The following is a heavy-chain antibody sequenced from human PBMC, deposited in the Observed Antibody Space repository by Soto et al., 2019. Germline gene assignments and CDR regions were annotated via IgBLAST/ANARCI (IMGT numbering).Heavy chain of an antibody. V-gene: IGHV4-28*03. D-gene: IGHD5-18*01. CDR2: MSYSGST. CDR3: ARGGYSYGTNFDY. CDR1: GYSISSNYW. J-gene: IGHJ4*02. Sequence: QVQLQESGPGLAKPSDTLSLSCAVSGYSISSNYWWGWIRQPPGKGLEWIGYMSYSGSTYYNPSLKRRVTMSLDTSKNQFSLKLSSVTAVDTAVYYCARGGYSYGTNFDYWGQGTLVTVSS.